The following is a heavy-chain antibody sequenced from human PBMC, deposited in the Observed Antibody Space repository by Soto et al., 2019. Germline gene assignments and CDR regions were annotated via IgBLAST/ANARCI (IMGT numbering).Heavy chain of an antibody. Sequence: SGPTLVNPTQTLTLTCTFSGFSLTTNKMSVSWIRQPPGKALEWLALIYWDGDKRYSPSLQSRLSITKDTSNNQVVLTMTNMDPVDTATYYCVHSRCGGDCLRSYSSHYYYGMDVWGQGNTVTVSS. CDR1: GFSLTTNKMS. V-gene: IGHV2-5*08. CDR2: IYWDGDK. CDR3: VHSRCGGDCLRSYSSHYYYGMDV. D-gene: IGHD2-21*02. J-gene: IGHJ6*02.